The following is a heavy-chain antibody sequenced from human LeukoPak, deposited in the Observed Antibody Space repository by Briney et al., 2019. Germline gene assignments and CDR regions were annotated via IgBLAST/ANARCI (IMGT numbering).Heavy chain of an antibody. CDR1: GFTFSSYS. D-gene: IGHD3-10*01. J-gene: IGHJ3*01. CDR3: ARSVRGVIADAFNV. CDR2: ISANGGKT. V-gene: IGHV3-23*01. Sequence: GGSLRLSCAASGFTFSSYSMNWVRQAPGKGLEWVSDISANGGKTYYSDSVKGRFTISRDISKNTLFLQMNSLKVEDTAVYYCARSVRGVIADAFNVWGQGTMVAVSS.